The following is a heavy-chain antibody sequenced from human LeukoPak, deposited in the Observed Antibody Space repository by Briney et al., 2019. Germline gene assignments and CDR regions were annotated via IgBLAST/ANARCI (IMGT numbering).Heavy chain of an antibody. CDR3: ARLSNWNHFDY. CDR2: TYPDDADT. V-gene: IGHV5-51*01. CDR1: EYAFSSHW. Sequence: GESLKISCKGFEYAFSSHWIGWVRQKPGEGLEWVGITYPDDADTRYSPSFQGHVTISADKSVSTAYMQWSSLMTSDNAIYYCARLSNWNHFDYWGQGTLVTVSS. J-gene: IGHJ4*02. D-gene: IGHD1-1*01.